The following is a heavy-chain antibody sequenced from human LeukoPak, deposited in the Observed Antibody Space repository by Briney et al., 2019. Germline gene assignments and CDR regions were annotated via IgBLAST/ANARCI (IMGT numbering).Heavy chain of an antibody. J-gene: IGHJ6*02. V-gene: IGHV1-18*01. Sequence: ASVKVSCKASGYTFTSYGISWVRQAPGHGLEWMGWISAYNGNTNYAQKLQGRVTMTTDTSTSTAYMELRSLRSDDTAVYYCARVFGYSGSYYYYYGMDVWGQGTTVTVSS. CDR2: ISAYNGNT. CDR1: GYTFTSYG. D-gene: IGHD1-26*01. CDR3: ARVFGYSGSYYYYYGMDV.